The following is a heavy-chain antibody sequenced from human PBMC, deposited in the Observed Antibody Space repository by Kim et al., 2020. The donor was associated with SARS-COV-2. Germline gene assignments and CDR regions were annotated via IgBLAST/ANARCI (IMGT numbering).Heavy chain of an antibody. CDR2: INHSGST. CDR3: ARGSAYGDYYDAFDI. V-gene: IGHV4-34*01. D-gene: IGHD4-17*01. J-gene: IGHJ3*02. Sequence: SETLSLTCAVYGGSFSGYYWSWIRQPPGKGLEWIGEINHSGSTNYNPSLKSRVTISVDTSKNQFSLKLSSVTAADTAVYYCARGSAYGDYYDAFDIWGQGTMVTVSS. CDR1: GGSFSGYY.